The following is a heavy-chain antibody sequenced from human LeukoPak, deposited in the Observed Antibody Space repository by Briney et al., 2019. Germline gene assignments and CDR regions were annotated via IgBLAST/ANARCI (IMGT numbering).Heavy chain of an antibody. CDR1: GFTFSNYV. D-gene: IGHD2/OR15-2a*01. Sequence: PGGSLRLSCAASGFTFSNYVMHWVRQAPGKGLEWVALISYDGSNKYYADSVKGRFTISRDNSKNTLYLQMNSLRADDTAVYYCARDTLPALTYWGHGTLVTVSS. CDR3: ARDTLPALTY. CDR2: ISYDGSNK. V-gene: IGHV3-30*03. J-gene: IGHJ4*01.